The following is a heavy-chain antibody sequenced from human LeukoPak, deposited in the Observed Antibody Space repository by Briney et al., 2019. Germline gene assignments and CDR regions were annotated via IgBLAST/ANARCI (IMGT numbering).Heavy chain of an antibody. Sequence: SETLSLTCTVSGGSVSSGSYYWSWIRQPPGKGLEWIGYIYYSGSTNYNPSLKSRVTISVDTSKNQFFLKLSSVTAADTAVYYCARSPGDPIYYYYYGMDIWGQGTTVTVSS. D-gene: IGHD7-27*01. CDR3: ARSPGDPIYYYYYGMDI. J-gene: IGHJ6*02. V-gene: IGHV4-61*01. CDR2: IYYSGST. CDR1: GGSVSSGSYY.